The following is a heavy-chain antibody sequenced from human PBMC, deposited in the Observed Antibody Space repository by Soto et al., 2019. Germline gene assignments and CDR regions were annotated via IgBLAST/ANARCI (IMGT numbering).Heavy chain of an antibody. CDR3: ARGTVHLF. V-gene: IGHV4-34*01. J-gene: IGHJ4*02. CDR2: INHSGST. Sequence: SETLSLTCAVYGGSFSGYYWSWIRQPPGKGLEWIGEINHSGSTNYNPSLKSRVTISVDTSKNQFSLKLSSVTAADTAVYYCARGTVHLFWGQGTLVTVSS. CDR1: GGSFSGYY. D-gene: IGHD1-1*01.